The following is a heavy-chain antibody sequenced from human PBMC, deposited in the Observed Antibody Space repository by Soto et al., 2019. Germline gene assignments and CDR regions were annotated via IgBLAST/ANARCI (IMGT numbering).Heavy chain of an antibody. CDR2: IDLDDDK. CDR1: WFSLSTSGMC. V-gene: IGHV2-70*01. J-gene: IGHJ6*02. D-gene: IGHD5-18*01. CDR3: ARISRPAMAPADV. Sequence: SGPTLVNPTQTLTLTCTFSWFSLSTSGMCVSWIRQPPGKALEWLALIDLDDDKYYSTSLKTRLTISKDTSKNQVVLTMTNMDPVDTATYYCARISRPAMAPADVWGQGTTVTVSS.